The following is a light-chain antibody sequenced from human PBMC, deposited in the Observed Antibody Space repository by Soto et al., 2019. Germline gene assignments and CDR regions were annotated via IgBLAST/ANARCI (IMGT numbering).Light chain of an antibody. J-gene: IGKJ3*01. Sequence: EIVLTQSPATLSLSPGERATLSCRASQSVSSYLAWYQQKPGQAPRLLIYGASIRATGIPARFSGSGSGTDFTLTISSLEPEDFAVYYCQQRSNWPPLTFGPGTKVDIK. CDR2: GAS. V-gene: IGKV3-11*01. CDR3: QQRSNWPPLT. CDR1: QSVSSY.